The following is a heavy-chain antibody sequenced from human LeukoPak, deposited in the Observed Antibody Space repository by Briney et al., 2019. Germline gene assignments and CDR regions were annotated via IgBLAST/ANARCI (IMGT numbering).Heavy chain of an antibody. CDR3: ARDPLVTAIRHYYYGMDV. V-gene: IGHV4-31*03. CDR2: IYYSGST. CDR1: GVSISSGGYY. D-gene: IGHD2-21*02. Sequence: SETLSLTCTVSGVSISSGGYYWSWIRQHPGKGLEWIGYIYYSGSTYYNPSLKSRVTISVDTSKNQFSLKLSSVTAADTAVYYCARDPLVTAIRHYYYGMDVWGQGTTVTVSS. J-gene: IGHJ6*02.